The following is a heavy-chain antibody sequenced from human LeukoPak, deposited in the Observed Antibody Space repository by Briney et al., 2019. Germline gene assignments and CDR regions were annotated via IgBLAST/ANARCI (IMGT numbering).Heavy chain of an antibody. CDR3: ARARYGSGSLYFYYYGMDV. CDR2: IYYSGST. D-gene: IGHD3-10*01. V-gene: IGHV4-59*01. Sequence: SETLSLTCTVSGGSISSYYWSWIRQPPGKGLEWIGYIYYSGSTNYNPSLKSRVTTSVDTSKNQFSLKVSSVTAADTAVYYCARARYGSGSLYFYYYGMDVWGQGTTVIASS. J-gene: IGHJ6*02. CDR1: GGSISSYY.